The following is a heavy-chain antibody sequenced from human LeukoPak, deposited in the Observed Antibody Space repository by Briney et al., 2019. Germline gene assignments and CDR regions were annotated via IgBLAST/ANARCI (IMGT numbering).Heavy chain of an antibody. V-gene: IGHV3-30*03. D-gene: IGHD4-11*01. Sequence: GGSLRLSCAASGFTFSSYGMHWVRQAPGKGLEWVALISFDGSSKYYADSVKGRFTISRDNSKNTLSLQMNSLRVEDTAVYYCARDHFDYRLDYWGQGTLVTVSS. CDR1: GFTFSSYG. J-gene: IGHJ4*02. CDR2: ISFDGSSK. CDR3: ARDHFDYRLDY.